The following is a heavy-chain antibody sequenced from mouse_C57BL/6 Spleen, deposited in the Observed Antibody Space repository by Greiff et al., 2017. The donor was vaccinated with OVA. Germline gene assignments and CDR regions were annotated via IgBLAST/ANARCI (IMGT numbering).Heavy chain of an antibody. CDR2: IDPSDSYT. D-gene: IGHD2-4*01. CDR3: ARWGYDYDDY. CDR1: GYTFTSYW. V-gene: IGHV1-69*01. J-gene: IGHJ2*01. Sequence: VKLQQPGAELVMPGASVKLSCKASGYTFTSYWMHWVKQRPGQGLKWIGEIDPSDSYTNYNQKFKGKSTLTVDKSSSTAYMQLSSLTSEDSAVYYCARWGYDYDDYWGQGTTLTVSS.